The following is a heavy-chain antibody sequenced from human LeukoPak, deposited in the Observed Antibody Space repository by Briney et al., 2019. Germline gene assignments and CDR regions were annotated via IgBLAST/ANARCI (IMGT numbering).Heavy chain of an antibody. V-gene: IGHV4-39*07. J-gene: IGHJ3*02. CDR2: IYHSGST. CDR3: ARSDDSSGYDAFDI. Sequence: KPSETLSLTCTVSGGSISSSSYYWGWIRQPPGKGLEWIGSIYHSGSTNYNPSLKSRVTISVDKSKNLFSLKLSSVTAADTAVYYCARSDDSSGYDAFDIWGQGTMVTVSS. D-gene: IGHD3-22*01. CDR1: GGSISSSSYY.